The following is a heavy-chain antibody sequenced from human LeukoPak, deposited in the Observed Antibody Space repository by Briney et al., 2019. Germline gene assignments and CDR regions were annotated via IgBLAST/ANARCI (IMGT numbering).Heavy chain of an antibody. CDR3: ARIEYGSSIDY. Sequence: SETLSLTCSVSGGSISSSSSYWGWIRQPPGKGLECIGSIYYSGSTYYNPSLKSRVTISVDTSKNQFSLKLSSVTAADTAVYYCARIEYGSSIDYWGQGTLVTVSS. CDR2: IYYSGST. CDR1: GGSISSSSSY. V-gene: IGHV4-39*07. J-gene: IGHJ4*02. D-gene: IGHD6-6*01.